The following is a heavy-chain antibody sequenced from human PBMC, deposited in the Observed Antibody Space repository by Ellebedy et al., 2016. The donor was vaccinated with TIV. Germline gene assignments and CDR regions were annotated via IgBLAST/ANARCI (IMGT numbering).Heavy chain of an antibody. CDR1: GFTFDDYA. J-gene: IGHJ4*02. Sequence: GGSLRLXCAASGFTFDDYAMHWVRQAPGKGLEWVSGISWNSGSIGYADCVKGRFTISRDNAKNSLYLQMNSLRAEDTALYYCAKDSNYYGSGADYWGQGTLVTVSS. CDR2: ISWNSGSI. CDR3: AKDSNYYGSGADY. D-gene: IGHD3-10*01. V-gene: IGHV3-9*01.